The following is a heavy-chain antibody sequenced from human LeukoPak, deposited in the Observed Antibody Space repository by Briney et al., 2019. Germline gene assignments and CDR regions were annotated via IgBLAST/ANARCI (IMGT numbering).Heavy chain of an antibody. Sequence: WVRQAPGKGLEWVGRIKSKTDGGTTDYAAPVKGRFTISRDDSKNTLYLQMNSLKTEDTAVYYCTVKGQWLVQGTIDAFDIWGQGTMVTVSS. CDR3: TVKGQWLVQGTIDAFDI. CDR2: IKSKTDGGTT. V-gene: IGHV3-15*01. D-gene: IGHD6-19*01. J-gene: IGHJ3*02.